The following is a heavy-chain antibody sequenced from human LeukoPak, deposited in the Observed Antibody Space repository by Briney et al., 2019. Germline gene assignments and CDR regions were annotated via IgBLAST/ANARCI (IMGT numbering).Heavy chain of an antibody. J-gene: IGHJ3*02. D-gene: IGHD2-2*02. CDR2: ISSSSSYI. V-gene: IGHV3-21*01. Sequence: GGSLRLSCAASGFTFSSYSMNWVRQAPGKGLEWVSSISSSSSYIYYADSVKGRFTISRDNAKNSLYLQMNSLRAEDTAVYYCVLGDCGSTSCYISAFDIWGQGTMVTVSS. CDR1: GFTFSSYS. CDR3: VLGDCGSTSCYISAFDI.